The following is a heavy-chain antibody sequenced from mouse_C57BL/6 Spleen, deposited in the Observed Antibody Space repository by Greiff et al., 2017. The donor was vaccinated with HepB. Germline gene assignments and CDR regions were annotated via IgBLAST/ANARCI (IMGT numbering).Heavy chain of an antibody. CDR2: IDPSDSET. D-gene: IGHD2-5*01. Sequence: QVQLQQSGAELVRPGSSVKLSCKASGYTFTSYWMHWVKQRPIQGLEWIGNIDPSDSETHYNQKFKDKATLTVDKSSSTAYMQLSSLTSEDSAVYYGARGDYSKGNWYFDVWGTGTTVTVSS. CDR3: ARGDYSKGNWYFDV. V-gene: IGHV1-52*01. CDR1: GYTFTSYW. J-gene: IGHJ1*03.